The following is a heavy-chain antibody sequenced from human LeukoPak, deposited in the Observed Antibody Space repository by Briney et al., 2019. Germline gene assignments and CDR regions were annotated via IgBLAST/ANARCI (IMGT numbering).Heavy chain of an antibody. CDR1: GGSISTYY. Sequence: SETPSLTCPVSGGSISTYYWSWIRQPPGKRLEYIGYIYYTGSTNYNPSLKSRVTMSVDTSKNQFSLKLSSVTAADTAVYYCARVSLVRGAPDYYFDYWGQGTLVTVSS. CDR2: IYYTGST. CDR3: ARVSLVRGAPDYYFDY. V-gene: IGHV4-59*12. J-gene: IGHJ4*02. D-gene: IGHD3-10*01.